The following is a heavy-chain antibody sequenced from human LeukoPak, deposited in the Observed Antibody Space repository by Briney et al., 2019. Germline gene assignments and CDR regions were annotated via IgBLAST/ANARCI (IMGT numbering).Heavy chain of an antibody. D-gene: IGHD3-10*01. J-gene: IGHJ6*02. Sequence: PSETLSFTCTVSGGSISSYYWSWIRQPPGKGLEWIGYIYYSGSTNYNPSLKSRVTISVDTSKNQFSLKLSSVTAADTAVYYCARVVGADYGSGSSPYYYYGMDVWGQGTTVTVSS. CDR1: GGSISSYY. CDR3: ARVVGADYGSGSSPYYYYGMDV. V-gene: IGHV4-59*01. CDR2: IYYSGST.